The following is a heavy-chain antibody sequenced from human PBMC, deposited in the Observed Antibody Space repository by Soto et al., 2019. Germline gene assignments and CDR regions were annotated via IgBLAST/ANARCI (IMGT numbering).Heavy chain of an antibody. Sequence: QVQLQESGPGLVKPSQTLSLTCTVSGGSISSGGYYWSWIRQHPGKGLEWIGYIYYSGSTYYNPSLKSRVTISVDTSKDQFSLKRSGVTAADTAVYYCAGGWAPPYSSSWYTPDYWGQGTMVTVSS. D-gene: IGHD6-13*01. CDR1: GGSISSGGYY. J-gene: IGHJ4*02. V-gene: IGHV4-31*03. CDR2: IYYSGST. CDR3: AGGWAPPYSSSWYTPDY.